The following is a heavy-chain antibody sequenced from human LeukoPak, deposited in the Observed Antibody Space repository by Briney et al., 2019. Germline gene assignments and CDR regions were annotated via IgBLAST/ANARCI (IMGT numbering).Heavy chain of an antibody. J-gene: IGHJ4*02. V-gene: IGHV3-23*01. CDR2: ISGSGGST. Sequence: GGSLRLSCAASGFTFSSYAMSWVGRAPGKGRKGVSAISGSGGSTYYADSVKGRFTISRDNSKNTLYLQMNSLRAEDTAVYYCANIVVVPAAIFDYWGQGTLVTVSS. CDR3: ANIVVVPAAIFDY. D-gene: IGHD2-2*02. CDR1: GFTFSSYA.